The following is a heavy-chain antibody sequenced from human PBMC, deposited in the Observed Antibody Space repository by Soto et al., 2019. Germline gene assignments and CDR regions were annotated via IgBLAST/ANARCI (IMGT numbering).Heavy chain of an antibody. CDR3: TKGISSAH. CDR1: GFAFNTAW. J-gene: IGHJ4*02. Sequence: PGGSLRLSCSASGFAFNTAWMNWVRQAPGKGLEWVGRVKTKTDGGTTDYAAPVKGRFTISRDDSENTLYLQMNSLKTEDTAVYYCTKGISSAHWGQGTLVTVS. CDR2: VKTKTDGGTT. V-gene: IGHV3-15*01. D-gene: IGHD6-13*01.